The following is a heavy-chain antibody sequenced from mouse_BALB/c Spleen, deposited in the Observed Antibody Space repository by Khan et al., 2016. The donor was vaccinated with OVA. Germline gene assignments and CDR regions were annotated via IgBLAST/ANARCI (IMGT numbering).Heavy chain of an antibody. J-gene: IGHJ2*01. CDR2: INPHIGET. V-gene: IGHV1-20*01. CDR1: GYSFTGYF. D-gene: IGHD1-1*01. CDR3: ARTYGSDFDN. Sequence: MQLEESGPELVKPGASVKISCKASGYSFTGYFMNWVMQSHGKSLEWIGRINPHIGETFYNQKFKGKATLTVDESSSTAHMELRSLTSEDAAVYYWARTYGSDFDNGGQGTTLTVSS.